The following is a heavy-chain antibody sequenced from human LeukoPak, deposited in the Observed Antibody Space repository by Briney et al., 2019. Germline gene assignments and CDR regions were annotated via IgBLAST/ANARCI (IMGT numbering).Heavy chain of an antibody. CDR2: ISSSGSTI. D-gene: IGHD5-18*01. V-gene: IGHV3-11*01. Sequence: PGGSLRLSCAASGFTFSDYYMSWIRQAPGKGLEWVSYISSSGSTIYYADSVKGRFTISRDNAKNSLYLQMNSLRAEDTAVYYCARVDRANTAMAPSHFDYWGQGTLVTVSS. CDR1: GFTFSDYY. J-gene: IGHJ4*02. CDR3: ARVDRANTAMAPSHFDY.